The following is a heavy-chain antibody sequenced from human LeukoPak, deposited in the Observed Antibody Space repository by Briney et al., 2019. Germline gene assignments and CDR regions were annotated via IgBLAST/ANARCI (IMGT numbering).Heavy chain of an antibody. V-gene: IGHV1-18*01. CDR1: GYTFTSCG. J-gene: IGHJ4*02. Sequence: ASVKVSCKASGYTFTSCGISWVRQAPGQGLEWMGWISRYNGNTNYAQKLQDRVTMTTDTSTSTAYMELRSLRSDDTAVYYCARGADYDILTGLNFFDYWGQGTLVTVSS. D-gene: IGHD3-9*01. CDR3: ARGADYDILTGLNFFDY. CDR2: ISRYNGNT.